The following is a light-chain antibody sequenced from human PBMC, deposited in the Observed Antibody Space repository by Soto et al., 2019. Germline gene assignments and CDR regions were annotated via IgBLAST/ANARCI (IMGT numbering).Light chain of an antibody. V-gene: IGLV2-14*01. CDR2: EVS. CDR3: SSYTSVSSLV. CDR1: SSDVGAYNY. J-gene: IGLJ2*01. Sequence: QSALTQPASVSGSPGQSITISCTGTSSDVGAYNYVSWYQQQPGKVPKLMIYEVSNRPSGVSNRFSGSKSGNTASLTISGLQADDEADYYCSSYTSVSSLVFGGGTKLTVL.